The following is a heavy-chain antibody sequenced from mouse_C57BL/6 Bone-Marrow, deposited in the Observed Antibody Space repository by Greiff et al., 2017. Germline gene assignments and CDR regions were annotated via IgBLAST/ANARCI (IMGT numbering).Heavy chain of an antibody. J-gene: IGHJ3*01. CDR1: GFTFSDYY. CDR3: ASHTGGAY. CDR2: ISNGGGST. V-gene: IGHV5-12*01. Sequence: EVKLVESGGGLVQPGGSLKLSCAASGFTFSDYYMYWVRQTPEKRLEWVAYISNGGGSTYYPDTVKGRFTISRDNAKNTLYLQMSRLKSEDTAMYYCASHTGGAYWGQGTLVTVSA.